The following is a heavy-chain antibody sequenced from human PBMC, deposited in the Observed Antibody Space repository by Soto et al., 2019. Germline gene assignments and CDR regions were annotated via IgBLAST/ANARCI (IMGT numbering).Heavy chain of an antibody. CDR2: ISGSGESS. Sequence: GGSLRLSCADSGFTFIIYAMSWVRQAPGKGLEWVSAISGSGESSYYADSVKGRFTISRDNSKDTLYLQMKGLRAGDTAVYYCAQDKEWLAQSYYYGLDVWGQGTTVTVSS. D-gene: IGHD6-19*01. CDR1: GFTFIIYA. V-gene: IGHV3-23*01. CDR3: AQDKEWLAQSYYYGLDV. J-gene: IGHJ6*02.